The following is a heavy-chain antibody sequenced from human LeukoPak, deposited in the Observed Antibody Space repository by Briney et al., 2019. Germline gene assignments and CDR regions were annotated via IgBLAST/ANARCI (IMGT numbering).Heavy chain of an antibody. CDR1: GFTFNSYA. J-gene: IGHJ4*02. CDR2: ISGSGGST. V-gene: IGHV3-23*01. Sequence: HPGGSLRLSCAASGFTFNSYAMSWVRQAPGKGLEWVSAISGSGGSTYYADSVKGRFTISRDNSKNTLYLQMNSLRAEDTAVYYCAKDTHYGGQWLVPDYWGQGTLVTVSS. D-gene: IGHD6-19*01. CDR3: AKDTHYGGQWLVPDY.